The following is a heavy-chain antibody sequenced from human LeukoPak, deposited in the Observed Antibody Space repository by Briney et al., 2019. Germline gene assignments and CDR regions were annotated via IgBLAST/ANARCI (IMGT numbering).Heavy chain of an antibody. V-gene: IGHV4-61*08. CDR3: ARLSIVGATNFDY. CDR2: IYYSGST. D-gene: IGHD1-26*01. J-gene: IGHJ4*02. CDR1: GGSVSSGGYY. Sequence: SETLSLTCSVSGGSVSSGGYYWSWIRQPPGKGLEWIGYIYYSGSTTYKPSLKSRVTISVDTSKNQFSLKLSSVTATDTAVYYCARLSIVGATNFDYWGQGTLVTVS.